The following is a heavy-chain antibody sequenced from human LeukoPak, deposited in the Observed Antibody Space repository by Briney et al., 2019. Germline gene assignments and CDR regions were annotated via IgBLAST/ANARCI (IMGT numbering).Heavy chain of an antibody. D-gene: IGHD3-22*01. CDR3: AKSYYDYSTYYSYYFNL. CDR1: GGSISSDY. Sequence: SETLSLTCTVSGGSISSDYWSWIRQPPGRGLEWIGYIYTDGSTNYNPPLKSRVTISVDTSKNQFALKLSSVTAADTAVYYCAKSYYDYSTYYSYYFNLWGQGALVTASS. J-gene: IGHJ4*02. V-gene: IGHV4-4*09. CDR2: IYTDGST.